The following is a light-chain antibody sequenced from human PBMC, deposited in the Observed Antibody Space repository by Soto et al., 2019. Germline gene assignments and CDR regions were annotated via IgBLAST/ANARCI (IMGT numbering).Light chain of an antibody. CDR3: MQALQTPPWT. CDR2: LGS. CDR1: QSLLHSNGYNY. V-gene: IGKV2-28*01. J-gene: IGKJ1*01. Sequence: DTVMTKSPLSLSVTPGEPASISCRSSQSLLHSNGYNYLDWYLQKPGQSPQLLVYLGSTRASGVPDRFSGSGSGTDFTLKISRVEAEDVGVYYCMQALQTPPWTFGQGTKVDIK.